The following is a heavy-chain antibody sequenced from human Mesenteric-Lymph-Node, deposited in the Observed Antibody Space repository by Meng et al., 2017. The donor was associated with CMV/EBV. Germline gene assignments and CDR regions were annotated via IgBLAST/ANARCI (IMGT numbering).Heavy chain of an antibody. Sequence: GESLKISCAASGFTFSSYTMNWVRQAPGKGLEWVSCISSASSIISYADSVKGRFTISRDNAKNSMYLQMSSLRAEDTAVYYCARGWGSGEYRPQYDYWGQGTLVTVSS. CDR3: ARGWGSGEYRPQYDY. CDR1: GFTFSSYT. D-gene: IGHD5-12*01. CDR2: ISSASSII. V-gene: IGHV3-48*04. J-gene: IGHJ4*02.